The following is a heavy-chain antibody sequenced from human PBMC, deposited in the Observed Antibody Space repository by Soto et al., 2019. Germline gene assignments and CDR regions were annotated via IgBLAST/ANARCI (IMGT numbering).Heavy chain of an antibody. V-gene: IGHV3-30-3*01. CDR1: GFTFDTYA. CDR2: ISYDGSNQ. J-gene: IGHJ4*02. CDR3: TRGLLTDYFDY. Sequence: QVQLVESGGGVVQSGRSLRLSCAASGFTFDTYAMHWVRQAPGEGLEWVAVISYDGSNQFYAGSVKGRFTVSRDNSKNTLYLQMNILRNDDTAVYYCTRGLLTDYFDYWGQGALVTVSS.